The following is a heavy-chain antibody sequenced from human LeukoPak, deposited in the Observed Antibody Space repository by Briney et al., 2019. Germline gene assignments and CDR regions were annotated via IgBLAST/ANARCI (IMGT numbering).Heavy chain of an antibody. Sequence: ASVKVYCKASGHTFTSYYMHWVRQAPGQGLEWMGIINPSGGSTSYAQKFQGRVTMTRDMSTSTVYMELSSLRSEDTAVYYCARSRTEITMVRGATFDYWGQGTLVTVSS. V-gene: IGHV1-46*01. D-gene: IGHD3-10*01. J-gene: IGHJ4*02. CDR3: ARSRTEITMVRGATFDY. CDR2: INPSGGST. CDR1: GHTFTSYY.